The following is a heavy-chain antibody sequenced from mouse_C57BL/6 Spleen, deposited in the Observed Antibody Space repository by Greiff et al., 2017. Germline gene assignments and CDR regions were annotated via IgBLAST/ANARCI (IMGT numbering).Heavy chain of an antibody. V-gene: IGHV1-76*01. CDR2: IYPGSGNT. D-gene: IGHD1-1*01. Sequence: QVQLQQSGAELVRPGASVKLSCKASGYTFSDYYINWVKQRPGQGLEWIARIYPGSGNTYYNEKFNGKATLTAEKSSSTAYMQLSSLTSEDSAVYFCARGGRSPSYWYFDVWGTGTTVTVSS. J-gene: IGHJ1*03. CDR1: GYTFSDYY. CDR3: ARGGRSPSYWYFDV.